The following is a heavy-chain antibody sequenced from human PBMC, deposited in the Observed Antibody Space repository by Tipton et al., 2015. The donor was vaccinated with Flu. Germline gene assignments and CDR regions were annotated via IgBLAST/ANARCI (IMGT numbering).Heavy chain of an antibody. CDR3: ARDEDYCSSTSCYSGGMDV. D-gene: IGHD2-2*01. J-gene: IGHJ6*02. CDR2: IYYSGST. V-gene: IGHV4-31*03. Sequence: TLSLTCTVSGGSISSGGYYWSWIRQHPGKGLEWIGYIYYSGSTYYNPSLKSRVTLSVDTSKNQFSLKLSSVTAADTAVYYCARDEDYCSSTSCYSGGMDVWGQGTTVTVSS. CDR1: GGSISSGGYY.